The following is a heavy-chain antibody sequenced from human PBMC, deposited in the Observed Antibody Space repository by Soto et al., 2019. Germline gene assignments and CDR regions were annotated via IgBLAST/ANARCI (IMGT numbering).Heavy chain of an antibody. V-gene: IGHV3-23*01. J-gene: IGHJ5*02. CDR3: AKDGGGFYSSAWYDH. Sequence: EVQLLESGGGLVQPGGSLRLSCVASGFIFIDNAMTWVRQAPGKGLEWVASISGSGGSRLYADSVKGRFTISRDNSKNTPYLQRSSLRAEDTAVYFCAKDGGGFYSSAWYDHWGQGTLVTVSS. D-gene: IGHD6-19*01. CDR2: ISGSGGSR. CDR1: GFIFIDNA.